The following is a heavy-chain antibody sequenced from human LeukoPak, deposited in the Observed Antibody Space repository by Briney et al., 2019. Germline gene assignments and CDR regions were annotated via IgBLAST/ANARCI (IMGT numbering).Heavy chain of an antibody. D-gene: IGHD3-22*01. CDR1: GGSISSSSYY. CDR3: ARARYYYDSSGYYYFDY. V-gene: IGHV4-39*07. J-gene: IGHJ4*02. Sequence: SETLSLTCTVSGGSISSSSYYWGWIRQPPGKGLEWIGSIYYSGSTYYNPSLKSRVTISVDTSKNQFSLKLSSVTAADTAVYYCARARYYYDSSGYYYFDYWGQGTPVTVSS. CDR2: IYYSGST.